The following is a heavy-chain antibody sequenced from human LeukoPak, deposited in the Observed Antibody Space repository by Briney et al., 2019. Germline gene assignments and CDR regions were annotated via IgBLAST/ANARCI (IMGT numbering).Heavy chain of an antibody. CDR2: IIAYNGNT. CDR3: ARDLVRGRRKWENNGMDV. V-gene: IGHV1-18*01. D-gene: IGHD1-26*01. J-gene: IGHJ6*02. CDR1: GYTFTNYG. Sequence: GASVKVSCKASGYTFTNYGISWVRQAPGQGLEWMGYIIAYNGNTNYARNFQGRVTMTTDTSTSTAYMELRSLRSDDTAVYYCARDLVRGRRKWENNGMDVWGQGTRVTVSS.